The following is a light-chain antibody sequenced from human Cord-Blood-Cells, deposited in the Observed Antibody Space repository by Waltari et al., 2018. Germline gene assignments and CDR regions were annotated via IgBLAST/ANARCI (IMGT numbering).Light chain of an antibody. J-gene: IGLJ1*01. V-gene: IGLV2-11*01. CDR2: DVS. CDR1: SSDGGGYQY. Sequence: QSALTQPRSVSGSPGQSVTISCTGTSSDGGGYQYVSWYQQHPGKAPKLMIYDVSKRPSGVPDRFSGSKSGNTASLTISGLQAEDEADYYCCSYAGSYTYVFGTGTKVTVL. CDR3: CSYAGSYTYV.